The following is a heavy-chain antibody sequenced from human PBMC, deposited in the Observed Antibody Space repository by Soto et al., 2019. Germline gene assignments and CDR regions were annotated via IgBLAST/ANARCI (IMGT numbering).Heavy chain of an antibody. Sequence: SETLSLTCTVSGGSISSYYWSWIRQPPGKGLEWIGYIYYSGSTNYNSSLKSRVTISVDTSKNQFSLKLSSVTAADAAVYYCARTQAYSSSWYEVGDYYYYGMDVWGQGTTVTVSS. CDR1: GGSISSYY. CDR3: ARTQAYSSSWYEVGDYYYYGMDV. J-gene: IGHJ6*02. V-gene: IGHV4-59*01. D-gene: IGHD6-13*01. CDR2: IYYSGST.